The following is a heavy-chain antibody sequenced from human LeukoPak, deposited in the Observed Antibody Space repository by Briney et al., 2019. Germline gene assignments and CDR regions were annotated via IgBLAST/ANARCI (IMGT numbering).Heavy chain of an antibody. CDR2: INHSGST. CDR1: GGSFSGYY. J-gene: IGHJ4*02. V-gene: IGHV4-34*01. Sequence: SETLSLTCSVYGGSFSGYYWSWIRQPPGKGLEWIGEINHSGSTNYNPSLKSRVTISVDTSKNQFSLKLSSVTAADTAVYYCARAPHGSDYWGQGTLVTVSS. CDR3: ARAPHGSDY. D-gene: IGHD1-26*01.